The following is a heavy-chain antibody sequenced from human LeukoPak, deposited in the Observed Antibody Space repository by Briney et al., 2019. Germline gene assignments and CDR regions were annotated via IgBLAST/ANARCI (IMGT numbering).Heavy chain of an antibody. CDR1: GYTFTRYG. V-gene: IGHV1-18*01. CDR3: ARRRRWFGELTDAFDI. Sequence: ASVKVSCKASGYTFTRYGISWVRQAPGQRLEWMGWISAYNGHTNYTQKLQGRVTMTTDTSTSTAYMELSSLRSEDTAVYYCARRRRWFGELTDAFDIWGQGTMVTVSS. CDR2: ISAYNGHT. D-gene: IGHD3-10*01. J-gene: IGHJ3*02.